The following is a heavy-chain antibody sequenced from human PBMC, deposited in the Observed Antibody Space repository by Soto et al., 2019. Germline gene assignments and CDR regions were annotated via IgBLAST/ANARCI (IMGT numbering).Heavy chain of an antibody. J-gene: IGHJ1*01. V-gene: IGHV4-31*03. CDR2: IYYSGST. CDR3: ARVRPRYSSSWYSDEYFQH. Sequence: PSETLSLTCTVPGGSISSGGYYWSWIRQHPGKGLEWIGYIYYSGSTYYNPSLKSRVTISVDTSKNQFSLKLSSVTAADTAVYYCARVRPRYSSSWYSDEYFQHWGQGTLVTVSS. CDR1: GGSISSGGYY. D-gene: IGHD6-13*01.